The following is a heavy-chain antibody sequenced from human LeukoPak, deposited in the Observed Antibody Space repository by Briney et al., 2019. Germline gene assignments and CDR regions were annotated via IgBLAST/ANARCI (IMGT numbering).Heavy chain of an antibody. Sequence: ASVKVSCKASGCTFTSYSISWVRQAPGQGLEWMGWISAYNGNTIYAQKVKGRVTMTTDTSTSTAYMELRSLKSDDTAVYYCARASYCSGGSCYPDYWGQGTLVTVSS. CDR1: GCTFTSYS. J-gene: IGHJ4*02. D-gene: IGHD2-15*01. V-gene: IGHV1-18*04. CDR3: ARASYCSGGSCYPDY. CDR2: ISAYNGNT.